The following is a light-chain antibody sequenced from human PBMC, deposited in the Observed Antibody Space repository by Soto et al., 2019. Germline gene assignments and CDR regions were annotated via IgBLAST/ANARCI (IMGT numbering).Light chain of an antibody. V-gene: IGKV3-20*01. CDR2: GTS. CDR1: QXVSSSY. CDR3: QQYGSSSWT. Sequence: EIVLTQSPGTXXLSPGERATXXXXASQXVSSSYLAWYQQKPGQAPRLLIYGTSSRATAIPDRFSGSGSGTDFTLTISRLEPEDFAVYYCQQYGSSSWTFGQGTKVEIK. J-gene: IGKJ1*01.